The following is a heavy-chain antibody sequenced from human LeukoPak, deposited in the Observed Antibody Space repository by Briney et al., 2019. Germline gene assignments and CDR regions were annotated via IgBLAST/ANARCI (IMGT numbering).Heavy chain of an antibody. CDR2: INPNSGGT. Sequence: ASVKVSCKASGYTFTGYYMHWVRQAPGQGLEWVGWINPNSGGTNYAQKFQGRVTMTRNTSISTAYMELSRLRSDDTAVYYCARGLSDRKGTGSGYYRDDAFDIWGQGTMVTVSS. V-gene: IGHV1-2*02. J-gene: IGHJ3*02. D-gene: IGHD3-22*01. CDR3: ARGLSDRKGTGSGYYRDDAFDI. CDR1: GYTFTGYY.